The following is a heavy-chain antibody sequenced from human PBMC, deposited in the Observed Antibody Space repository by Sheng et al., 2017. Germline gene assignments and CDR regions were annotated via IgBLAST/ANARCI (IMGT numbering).Heavy chain of an antibody. J-gene: IGHJ6*03. CDR3: AKYRGAAQEHYYMDV. V-gene: IGHV3-23*04. CDR2: ISGSGGST. D-gene: IGHD1-1*01. Sequence: EVQLVESGGGLVQPGGTRRDSPVQPLDSPLVIYGMSWVRQAPGKGLEWVSAISGSGGSTYYADSVKGRFTASRDNSKNTLYLQMNSLRAEDTAVYYCAKYRGAAQEHYYMDVWGKGTTVTVSS. CDR1: DSPLVIYG.